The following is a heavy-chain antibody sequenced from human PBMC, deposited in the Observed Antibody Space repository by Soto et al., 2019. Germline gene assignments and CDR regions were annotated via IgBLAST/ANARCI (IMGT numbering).Heavy chain of an antibody. CDR1: GFSFSNYA. CDR3: ARDRERDAWYEDY. V-gene: IGHV3-23*01. CDR2: ISVRDDST. D-gene: IGHD6-13*01. Sequence: EVQLLESGGDLVQPGGSLRLSCVASGFSFSNYAMSWVRQVPGKGLEWGSVISVRDDSTYYADSVKGRFTISRDNSKNTLYLQMNSLRAEDTAIYYCARDRERDAWYEDYWGQGTLVTVSS. J-gene: IGHJ4*02.